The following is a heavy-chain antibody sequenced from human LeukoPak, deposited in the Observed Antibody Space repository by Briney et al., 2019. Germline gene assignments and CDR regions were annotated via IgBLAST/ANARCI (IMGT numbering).Heavy chain of an antibody. V-gene: IGHV3-48*02. CDR3: ARANHVDTAMVLYYYYYGMDV. CDR2: ISSSSSTI. D-gene: IGHD5-18*01. J-gene: IGHJ6*02. Sequence: QSGGSLRLSCAASGFTFSSYSMNWVRQAPGKGLEWVPYISSSSSTIYYADSVKGRFTISRDNAKNSLYLQMNSLRDEDTAVYYCARANHVDTAMVLYYYYYGMDVWGQGTTVTVSS. CDR1: GFTFSSYS.